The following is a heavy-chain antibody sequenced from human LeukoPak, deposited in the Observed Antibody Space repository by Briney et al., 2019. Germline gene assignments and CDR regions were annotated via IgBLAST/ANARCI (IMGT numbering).Heavy chain of an antibody. V-gene: IGHV3-64*01. CDR1: GFPFCIYV. J-gene: IGHJ4*02. D-gene: IGHD2-2*01. CDR2: ISSNGGST. Sequence: GGSLRLSCAVSGFPFCIYVMQWVRQAPGKGLEYVSAISSNGGSTYYAKSVKGRFTISRDNSKNTLYLQMGSLTDEDMAVYFCARVSGYCGGSSCYLDYWGQGTLVTVTS. CDR3: ARVSGYCGGSSCYLDY.